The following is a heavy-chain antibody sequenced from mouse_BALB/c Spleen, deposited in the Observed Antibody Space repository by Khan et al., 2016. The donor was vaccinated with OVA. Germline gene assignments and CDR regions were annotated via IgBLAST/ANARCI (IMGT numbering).Heavy chain of an antibody. V-gene: IGHV3-2*02. Sequence: VQLKESGPGLVKPSQSLSLTCTVTGYSITSDYAWNWIRQFPGNKLEWMGYIKYSGSTSYNPSLKSRISITRDTSKNQFFLQLNSVTTEDTATXYCARSGTITTVVATDFDYWGQGTTLTVSS. CDR2: IKYSGST. CDR3: ARSGTITTVVATDFDY. D-gene: IGHD1-1*01. J-gene: IGHJ2*01. CDR1: GYSITSDYA.